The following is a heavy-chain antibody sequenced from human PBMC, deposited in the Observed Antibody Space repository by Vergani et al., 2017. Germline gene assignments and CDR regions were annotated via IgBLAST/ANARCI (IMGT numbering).Heavy chain of an antibody. J-gene: IGHJ4*02. CDR1: GFTLSNYY. D-gene: IGHD3-16*01. V-gene: IGHV3-30*02. Sequence: QVQLVESGGGVVQRGGSLRLPCATSGFTLSNYYMQWIRQGPGKGLEFVAFIQFDGSNQYYADSVKGRFTLSSDFSKNTLYLQMNSLRTDDTATDYCAKHFRGWGIYYWGQGTQVVVSS. CDR3: AKHFRGWGIYY. CDR2: IQFDGSNQ.